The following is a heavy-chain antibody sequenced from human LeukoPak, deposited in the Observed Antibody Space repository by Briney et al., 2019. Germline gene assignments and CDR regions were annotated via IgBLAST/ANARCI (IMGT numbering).Heavy chain of an antibody. CDR3: AKDPEQGSSWHYYYYYYGMDV. V-gene: IGHV3-23*01. J-gene: IGHJ6*02. D-gene: IGHD6-13*01. Sequence: AISGSGGSTYYADSGKGRFTISRDNSKNTMYLQMNSLRAEYTAVYYCAKDPEQGSSWHYYYYYYGMDVWGQGTTVTVSS. CDR2: ISGSGGST.